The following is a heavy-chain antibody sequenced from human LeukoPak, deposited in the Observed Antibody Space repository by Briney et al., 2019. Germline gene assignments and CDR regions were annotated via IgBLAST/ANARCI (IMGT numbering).Heavy chain of an antibody. Sequence: GGSLRLSCAASGFAVSGDYMSWVRQAPGKGLDWVSIIHRDDRTYYADSAKGRFTISRDISKNTLYLQMNALRAEDTAVYYCGTRIFWGQGTLVTVSS. CDR2: IHRDDRT. V-gene: IGHV3-53*01. CDR1: GFAVSGDY. D-gene: IGHD3-3*02. J-gene: IGHJ4*02. CDR3: GTRIF.